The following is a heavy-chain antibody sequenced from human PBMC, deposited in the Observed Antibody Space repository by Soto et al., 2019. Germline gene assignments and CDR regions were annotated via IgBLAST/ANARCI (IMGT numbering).Heavy chain of an antibody. CDR2: ISADGTTT. CDR1: GFSFSNYA. CDR3: AKVFWEMAGIDAFDR. J-gene: IGHJ5*02. D-gene: IGHD3-3*01. V-gene: IGHV3-23*01. Sequence: EVQLLESGGGLVQPGGSLRLSCVASGFSFSNYAMSWVRQAPGKGLEWVSSISADGTTTYDEDSVKGRFTISRDSAKSTLYLQMNSLRVEDTADYFCAKVFWEMAGIDAFDRWGQGTLVTVSS.